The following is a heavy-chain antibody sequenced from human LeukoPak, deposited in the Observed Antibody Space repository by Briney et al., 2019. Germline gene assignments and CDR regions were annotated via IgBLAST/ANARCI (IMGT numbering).Heavy chain of an antibody. CDR2: IYYSGST. CDR1: GGSISSYY. V-gene: IGHV4-59*01. J-gene: IGHJ2*01. CDR3: ASSVDCSSTSCYDYWYFDL. Sequence: SETLSLTCTVSGGSISSYYWSWIRQPPGKGLEWIGYIYYSGSTNYNPSLKSRVTISVDTSKNQFSLKLSSVTAADTAAYYCASSVDCSSTSCYDYWYFDLWGRGTLVTVSS. D-gene: IGHD2-2*01.